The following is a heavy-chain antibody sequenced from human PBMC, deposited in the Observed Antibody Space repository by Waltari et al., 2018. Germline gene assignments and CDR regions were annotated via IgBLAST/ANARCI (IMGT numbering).Heavy chain of an antibody. J-gene: IGHJ4*02. CDR2: IPHSGST. V-gene: IGHV4-34*01. CDR3: ARRGYCGIDCYSNYFDF. Sequence: QVLLQQWGAGLLKPSETLSLTCAVYGGSFNFYYWSWIRQPPGEGLEWIGAIPHSGSTNHNPSRKSRVSISVDTPNNQFSLKLTSVTAADTAAYYCARRGYCGIDCYSNYFDFWGQGTLVTVSS. D-gene: IGHD2-21*01. CDR1: GGSFNFYY.